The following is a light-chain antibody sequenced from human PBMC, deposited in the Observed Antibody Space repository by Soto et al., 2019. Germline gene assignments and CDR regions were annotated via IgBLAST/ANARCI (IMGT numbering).Light chain of an antibody. V-gene: IGKV1-39*01. J-gene: IGKJ2*01. CDR3: QQSYSTLGT. CDR2: AAS. CDR1: HSINNY. Sequence: IQMTQSPSSLSASVGDRVIITCRSDHSINNYLNWYQQRPGKVPKLLIYAASTLQSGVPSRFSVSGSGRVFNLTINSLQPEDFATYYCQQSYSTLGTFGRGTRVEI.